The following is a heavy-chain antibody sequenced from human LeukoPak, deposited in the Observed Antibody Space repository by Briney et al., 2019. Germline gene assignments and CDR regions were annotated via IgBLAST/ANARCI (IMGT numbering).Heavy chain of an antibody. CDR1: VYTFSIFY. CDR2: INPSGGST. CDR3: ARDGPSYSSGYYKGWFDP. Sequence: ASVTVFFTSSVYTFSIFYMHWVRHAPGQAPEGMGIINPSGGSTSYAQKFQGRVTMTKDTSTTTVYMELSSLRSEDTAVYYCARDGPSYSSGYYKGWFDPWGQGTLVTVSS. D-gene: IGHD6-19*01. V-gene: IGHV1-46*01. J-gene: IGHJ5*02.